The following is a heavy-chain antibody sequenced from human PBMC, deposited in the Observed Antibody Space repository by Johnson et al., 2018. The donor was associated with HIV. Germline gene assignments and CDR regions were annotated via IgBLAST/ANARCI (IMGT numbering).Heavy chain of an antibody. CDR3: ARVMETYYDYVWGSGAVDI. CDR1: GFTFSSYW. D-gene: IGHD3-16*01. Sequence: VQLVESGGGLVQPGGSLRLSCAASGFTFSSYWMTWVRQAPGKGLEWVANIKQDGSERYYVDSLKGRFTISRDNAKNTLYLQMHGLRAEDTALYYCARVMETYYDYVWGSGAVDIWGQGTVVTVSS. J-gene: IGHJ3*02. CDR2: IKQDGSER. V-gene: IGHV3-7*01.